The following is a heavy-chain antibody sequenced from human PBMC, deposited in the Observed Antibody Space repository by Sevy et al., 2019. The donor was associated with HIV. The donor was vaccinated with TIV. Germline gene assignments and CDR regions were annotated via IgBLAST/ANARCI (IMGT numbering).Heavy chain of an antibody. CDR2: ISDSAGST. CDR3: ATDRVIYCSSISCQEFDY. V-gene: IGHV3-23*01. Sequence: GGFLRLSCAASGFTFTNSAMRWVRQAPGKGLEWVSTISDSAGSTYYADSVKGRFTISRDNSKNMLYLRMNSLRAEDTAVYYWATDRVIYCSSISCQEFDYWGQGTLVTVSS. CDR1: GFTFTNSA. J-gene: IGHJ4*02. D-gene: IGHD2-2*01.